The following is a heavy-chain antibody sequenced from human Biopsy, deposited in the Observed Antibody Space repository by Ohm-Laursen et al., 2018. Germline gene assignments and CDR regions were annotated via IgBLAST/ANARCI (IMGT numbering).Heavy chain of an antibody. CDR1: GGSSSGYF. Sequence: SDTLSLTCAVNGGSSSGYFWNWIRQPPGKGLEWIGEINQSGSTKYSPSLKRRATLSADSSNSQFSLRLTSVTAADTAIYYCARGSGYFKLDVWGQGTTVTVSS. CDR3: ARGSGYFKLDV. J-gene: IGHJ6*02. V-gene: IGHV4-34*01. D-gene: IGHD5-12*01. CDR2: INQSGST.